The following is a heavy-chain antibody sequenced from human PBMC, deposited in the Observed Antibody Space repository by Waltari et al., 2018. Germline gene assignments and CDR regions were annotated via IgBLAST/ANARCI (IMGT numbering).Heavy chain of an antibody. CDR1: GFTFSSYE. CDR3: ASEMATIDDAFDI. V-gene: IGHV3-48*03. CDR2: ISSSGSTI. J-gene: IGHJ3*02. Sequence: EVQLVESGGGLVQPGGSLRLSCAASGFTFSSYEMNWVRQAPGKGLEWVSYISSSGSTIYYADSVKGRFTISRDNAKNSLYLQMNSLRAEDTAVYYCASEMATIDDAFDIWGQGTMVTVSS.